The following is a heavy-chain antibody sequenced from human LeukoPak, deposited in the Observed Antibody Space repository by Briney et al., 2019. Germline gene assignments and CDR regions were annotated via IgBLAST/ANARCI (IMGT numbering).Heavy chain of an antibody. V-gene: IGHV3-74*01. D-gene: IGHD5-18*01. J-gene: IGHJ4*02. CDR3: ARGGSDTAMAHDY. CDR1: GFTFSSYW. CDR2: INRDGSRT. Sequence: GGSLRLSCAASGFTFSSYWMHWVRHAPGKGLMWVSRINRDGSRTDYADSVKGRFTISRDDTKNTLYLQVNSLRAEDTAVYFCARGGSDTAMAHDYWGQGTLVTVSS.